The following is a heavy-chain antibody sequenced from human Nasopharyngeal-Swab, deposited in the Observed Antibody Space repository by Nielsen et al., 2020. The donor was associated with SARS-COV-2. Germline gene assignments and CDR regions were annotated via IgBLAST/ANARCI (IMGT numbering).Heavy chain of an antibody. CDR2: ISSSGSTI. V-gene: IGHV3-48*04. Sequence: GESLKISCAASGFTFSSYSMNWVRQAPGKGLEWVSYISSSGSTIYYADSVKGRFTISRDNAKNSLYLQMNSLRAEDTAVYYCARWAYYYDSSGYPYYYYGMDVWGQGTTVTVSS. J-gene: IGHJ6*02. CDR1: GFTFSSYS. D-gene: IGHD3-22*01. CDR3: ARWAYYYDSSGYPYYYYGMDV.